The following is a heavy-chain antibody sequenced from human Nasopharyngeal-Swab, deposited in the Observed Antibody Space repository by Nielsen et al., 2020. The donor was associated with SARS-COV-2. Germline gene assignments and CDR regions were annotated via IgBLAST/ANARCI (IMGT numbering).Heavy chain of an antibody. J-gene: IGHJ6*02. CDR1: GITFSRYW. Sequence: GGSLRLSCAASGITFSRYWMSWVRQAPGKGLEWVANIKQDGSEKYYVDSVKGRFTISRDNAKNSLYLQMNSLRAEDTAVYYCVRNMDVWGQGTTVTVSS. V-gene: IGHV3-7*01. CDR3: VRNMDV. CDR2: IKQDGSEK.